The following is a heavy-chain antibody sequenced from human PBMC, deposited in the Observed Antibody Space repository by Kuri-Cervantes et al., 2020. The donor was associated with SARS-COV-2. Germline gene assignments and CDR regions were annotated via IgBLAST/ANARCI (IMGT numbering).Heavy chain of an antibody. D-gene: IGHD4-11*01. J-gene: IGHJ4*02. CDR2: IKQDGSEK. Sequence: GGSLRLSCAASGFTFSSYWMSWVRQAPGEGLEWVANIKQDGSEKYYVDSVKGRFTISRDNAKNSLYLQMNSLRAEDTAVYYCARVQDYYSNSQFDYWGQGTLVTVSS. CDR1: GFTFSSYW. V-gene: IGHV3-7*05. CDR3: ARVQDYYSNSQFDY.